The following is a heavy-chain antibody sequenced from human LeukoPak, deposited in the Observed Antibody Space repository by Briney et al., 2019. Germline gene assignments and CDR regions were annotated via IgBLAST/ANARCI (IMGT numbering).Heavy chain of an antibody. J-gene: IGHJ6*02. D-gene: IGHD5-24*01. Sequence: SVKVSCKASGGTFSSYAISWVRQAPGQGLEWMGRIIPILGIANYAQKFQGRVTVTADKSTSTAYMELSSLRSEDTAVYYCAREMATITGFYYYYGMDVWGQGTTVTVSS. CDR3: AREMATITGFYYYYGMDV. CDR2: IIPILGIA. V-gene: IGHV1-69*04. CDR1: GGTFSSYA.